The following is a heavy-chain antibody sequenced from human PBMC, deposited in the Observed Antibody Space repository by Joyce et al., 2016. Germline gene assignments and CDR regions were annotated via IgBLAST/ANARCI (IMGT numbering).Heavy chain of an antibody. J-gene: IGHJ4*02. D-gene: IGHD3-10*01. CDR1: GFTFSSYA. CDR2: ISFDGSNK. V-gene: IGHV3-30-3*01. CDR3: ARDLGGSFDY. Sequence: QVQLVESGGGVVQPGRSLRLSCAAAGFTFSSYAMHWVRQAPGKGLEWVATISFDGSNKYYAESGRGRFTISRDNSKNTLFLQMNSLRPEDTAVYYCARDLGGSFDYWGQGTLVTVSS.